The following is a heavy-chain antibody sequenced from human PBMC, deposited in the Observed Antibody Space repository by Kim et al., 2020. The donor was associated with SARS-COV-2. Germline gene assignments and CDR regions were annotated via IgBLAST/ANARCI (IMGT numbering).Heavy chain of an antibody. J-gene: IGHJ2*01. D-gene: IGHD6-13*01. Sequence: GESLKISCKGSGYSFTSYWISWVRQMPGKGLEWMGRIDPSDSYTNYSPSFQGHVTISADKSISTAYLQWSSLKASDTAMYYCARTPIAAARYFDLWGRGTLVTVSS. CDR3: ARTPIAAARYFDL. CDR2: IDPSDSYT. V-gene: IGHV5-10-1*01. CDR1: GYSFTSYW.